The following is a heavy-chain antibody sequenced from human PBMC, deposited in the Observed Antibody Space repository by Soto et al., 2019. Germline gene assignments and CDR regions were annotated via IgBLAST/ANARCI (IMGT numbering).Heavy chain of an antibody. CDR1: GASIYSYY. J-gene: IGHJ4*02. Sequence: PSETLSLPCSVSGASIYSYYWGWSRRPPGKGLEWIASIYYSGYTYYNPSLKSRVTMSVDTSTSHFSLNMNSVTAADTAVYYCARLVPSKMLDSWSPGSIVTVSS. CDR2: IYYSGYT. CDR3: ARLVPSKMLDS. D-gene: IGHD2-8*01. V-gene: IGHV4-59*12.